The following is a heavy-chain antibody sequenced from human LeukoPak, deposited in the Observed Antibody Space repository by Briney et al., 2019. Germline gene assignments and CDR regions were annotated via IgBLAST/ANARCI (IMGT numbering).Heavy chain of an antibody. Sequence: QPGGSLRLSCAASGFTFSSYAMSWVRQAPGKGLEWVSVIYSGGSTYYADSVKGRFTISRDNSKNTLYLQMNSLRAEDTAVYYCAKGPYYDFWSGYRRFDYWGQGTLVTVSS. V-gene: IGHV3-23*03. CDR2: IYSGGST. J-gene: IGHJ4*02. CDR3: AKGPYYDFWSGYRRFDY. CDR1: GFTFSSYA. D-gene: IGHD3-3*01.